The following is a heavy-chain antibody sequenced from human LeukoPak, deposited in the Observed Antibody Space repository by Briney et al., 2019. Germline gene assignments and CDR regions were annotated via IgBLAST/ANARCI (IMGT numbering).Heavy chain of an antibody. CDR2: IKQDGSEK. J-gene: IGHJ6*02. CDR3: ARYSGSYEVNYYYYYGMDV. CDR1: GFTFSRHW. D-gene: IGHD1-26*01. Sequence: PGGSLRLSCAASGFTFSRHWMTWVRQAPGKGLEWVANIKQDGSEKYYVDSVKGRFTISRDNAKNSLYLQMNSLRAEDTAVYYCARYSGSYEVNYYYYYGMDVWGQGTTVTVSS. V-gene: IGHV3-7*03.